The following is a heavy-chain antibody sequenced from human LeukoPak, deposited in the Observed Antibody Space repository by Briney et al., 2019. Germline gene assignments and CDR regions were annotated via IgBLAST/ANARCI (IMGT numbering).Heavy chain of an antibody. V-gene: IGHV1-3*01. J-gene: IGHJ4*02. CDR2: INAGNGNT. CDR3: ARVIAAAYYFDY. CDR1: GYTFTGYY. Sequence: ASVKVSCKASGYTFTGYYMHWVRQAPGQRLEWMGWINAGNGNTKYSQKFQGRVTITRDTSASTAYMELSSLRSEDTAVYYCARVIAAAYYFDYWGQGTLVTVSS. D-gene: IGHD6-13*01.